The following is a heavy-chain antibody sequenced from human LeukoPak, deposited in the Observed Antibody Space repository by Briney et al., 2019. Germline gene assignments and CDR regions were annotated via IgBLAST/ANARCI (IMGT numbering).Heavy chain of an antibody. V-gene: IGHV3-30*04. D-gene: IGHD6-13*01. CDR3: ARGGGPEDSSTLFDY. J-gene: IGHJ4*02. CDR2: ISYDGSNK. CDR1: GFTFSSYA. Sequence: PGGSLRLSCAASGFTFSSYAMHWVRQAPGKGLEWVAFISYDGSNKYYADSVKGRITISRDKSKNTLYLQMNSLRAEDTAVYYCARGGGPEDSSTLFDYWGQGTLVTVSS.